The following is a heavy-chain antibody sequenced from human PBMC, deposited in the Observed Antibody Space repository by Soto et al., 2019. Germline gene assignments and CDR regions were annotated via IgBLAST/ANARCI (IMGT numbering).Heavy chain of an antibody. Sequence: SETLSLTCSVSGGSISSGYSYWSWIRQPPGKGLEWIGYIYYSGSTYYNPSLKSRVTISVDTYKNQFSLKLSSVTAEDTAVYYCTRERLLHSSGWYGVYWGQGTLVTVSS. CDR1: GGSISSGYSY. CDR2: IYYSGST. V-gene: IGHV4-30-4*01. CDR3: TRERLLHSSGWYGVY. J-gene: IGHJ4*02. D-gene: IGHD6-19*01.